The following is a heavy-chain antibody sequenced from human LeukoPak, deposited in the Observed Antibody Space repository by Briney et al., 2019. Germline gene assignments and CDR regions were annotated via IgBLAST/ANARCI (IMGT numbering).Heavy chain of an antibody. Sequence: ASVKVSCKASGYTFTGYYMHWVRQAPGQGLEWMGWINPNSGGTNYAQKFQGRVTMTRDTSISTAYMELSRLRSDDTAVYYCAKYSSSSWSEYFQHWGQGTLVTVSS. CDR3: AKYSSSSWSEYFQH. CDR1: GYTFTGYY. D-gene: IGHD6-6*01. CDR2: INPNSGGT. V-gene: IGHV1-2*02. J-gene: IGHJ1*01.